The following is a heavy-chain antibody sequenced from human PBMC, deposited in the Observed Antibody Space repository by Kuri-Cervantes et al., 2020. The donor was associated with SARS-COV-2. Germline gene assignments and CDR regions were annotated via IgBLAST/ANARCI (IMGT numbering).Heavy chain of an antibody. CDR1: GFTFGASD. V-gene: IGHV3-7*03. CDR3: ARARGYCTNGVCYLWFDP. Sequence: GESLKISCAASGFTFGASDMNWVRQSPGKGLEWVANIKQDGSEKYYVDSVKGRFTISRDNAKNSLYLQMNSLRAEDTAVYYCARARGYCTNGVCYLWFDPWGQGTLVTVSS. CDR2: IKQDGSEK. D-gene: IGHD2-8*01. J-gene: IGHJ5*02.